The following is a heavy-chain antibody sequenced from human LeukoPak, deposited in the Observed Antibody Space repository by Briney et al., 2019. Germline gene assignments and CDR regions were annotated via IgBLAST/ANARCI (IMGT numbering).Heavy chain of an antibody. CDR3: ATASRIAVVLYYFDY. V-gene: IGHV1-69*05. Sequence: SVKVSCKASGGTFSSYAISWVRQAPGQGLEWMGGIIPIFGTANYAQKFQGRVTITTDESTSTAYMELSRLRSEDTAVYYCATASRIAVVLYYFDYWGQGTLVTVSS. J-gene: IGHJ4*02. CDR2: IIPIFGTA. D-gene: IGHD6-19*01. CDR1: GGTFSSYA.